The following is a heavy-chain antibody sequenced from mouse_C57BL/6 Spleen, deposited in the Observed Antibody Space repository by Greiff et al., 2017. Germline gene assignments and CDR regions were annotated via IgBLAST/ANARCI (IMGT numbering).Heavy chain of an antibody. D-gene: IGHD4-1*01. V-gene: IGHV1-22*01. CDR1: GYTFTDYN. CDR3: ARWEGYYAMDY. J-gene: IGHJ4*01. CDR2: INPNNGGT. Sequence: VHVKQSGPELVKPGASVKMSCKASGYTFTDYNMHWVKQSHGKSLEWIGYINPNNGGTSYNQKFKGTATLTVNKSSSTAYMELRSLTSEDSAVYYCARWEGYYAMDYWGQGTSVTVSS.